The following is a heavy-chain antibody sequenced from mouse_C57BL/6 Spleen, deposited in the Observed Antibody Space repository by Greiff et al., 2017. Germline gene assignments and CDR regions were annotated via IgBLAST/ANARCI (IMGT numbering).Heavy chain of an antibody. J-gene: IGHJ3*01. CDR3: TRYDYDLAWFAY. D-gene: IGHD2-4*01. CDR1: GYTFTDYE. CDR2: IDPETGGT. V-gene: IGHV1-15*01. Sequence: QVQLQQSGAELVRPGASVTLSCKASGYTFTDYEMHWVKQTPVHGLEWIGAIDPETGGTAYNQKFKGKAILTADKSSSTAYMELRSLTSEDSAVYYCTRYDYDLAWFAYWGQGTLVTVSA.